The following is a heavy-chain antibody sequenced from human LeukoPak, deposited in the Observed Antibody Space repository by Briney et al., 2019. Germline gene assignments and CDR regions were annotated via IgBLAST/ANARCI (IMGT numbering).Heavy chain of an antibody. V-gene: IGHV4-34*01. Sequence: SETLSLTCSVYVGSFRGYYWSWIRQPPGKGLKWIGEIKHRGLTNYNPSLKSRVTISVDPSKNHFSLKLSSVTAADTAVYYCARPPYYYYYGMDVWGQGTTVTVSS. CDR1: VGSFRGYY. CDR3: ARPPYYYYYGMDV. CDR2: IKHRGLT. J-gene: IGHJ6*02.